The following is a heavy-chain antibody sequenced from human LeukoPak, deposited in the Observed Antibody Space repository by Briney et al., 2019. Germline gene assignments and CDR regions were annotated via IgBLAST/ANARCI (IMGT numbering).Heavy chain of an antibody. V-gene: IGHV4-31*11. D-gene: IGHD2-2*01. J-gene: IGHJ3*02. CDR2: IYYSGST. Sequence: SETLSLTCAVYGGSFSGYYWSWIRQHPGKGLEWIGYIYYSGSTYYNPSLKSRVTISVDTSKNQFSLKLSSVTAADTAVYYCASRYCSSTSCYGLDAFDIWGQGTMVIVSS. CDR1: GGSFSGYY. CDR3: ASRYCSSTSCYGLDAFDI.